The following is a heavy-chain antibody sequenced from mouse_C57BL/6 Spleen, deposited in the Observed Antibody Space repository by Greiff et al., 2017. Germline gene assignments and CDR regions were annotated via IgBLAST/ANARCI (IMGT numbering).Heavy chain of an antibody. J-gene: IGHJ3*01. V-gene: IGHV1-4*01. CDR1: GYTFTSYT. CDR3: AREEGYDYEGDWFAY. D-gene: IGHD2-4*01. Sequence: QVQLKQSGAELARPGASVKMSCKASGYTFTSYTMHWVKQRPGQGLEWIGYINPSSGYTKYNQKFKDKATLTADKSSSTAYMQLSSLTSEDSAVYYCAREEGYDYEGDWFAYWGQGTLVTVSA. CDR2: INPSSGYT.